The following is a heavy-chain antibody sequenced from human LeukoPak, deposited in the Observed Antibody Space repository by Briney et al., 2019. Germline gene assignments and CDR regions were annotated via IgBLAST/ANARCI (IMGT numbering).Heavy chain of an antibody. J-gene: IGHJ4*02. V-gene: IGHV3-23*01. CDR3: AKDQPSGSSSWYWDY. D-gene: IGHD6-13*01. Sequence: PGGSLRLSCAASGFTFNNYAMNWVRQAPGKGLEWVSSISGGGETTYYADSAKGRFTISRDNSQNTLYLQMNSLRVEDTAVYYCAKDQPSGSSSWYWDYWGQGTPVTVSS. CDR1: GFTFNNYA. CDR2: ISGGGETT.